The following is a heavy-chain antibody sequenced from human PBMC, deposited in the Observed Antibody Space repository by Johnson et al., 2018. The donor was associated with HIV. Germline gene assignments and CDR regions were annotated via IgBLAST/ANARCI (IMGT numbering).Heavy chain of an antibody. V-gene: IGHV3-15*01. J-gene: IGHJ3*02. D-gene: IGHD6-13*01. Sequence: VQLVESGGGLVKPGGSLRLSCAASGFTFSNAWMSWVRQATGKGLEWVGRIKRKTDGGTTDYTAPVKGRFTISRDDSKNTLYLQMNSLKTEDTAVYYCTTDLAAVGSGAFDIWGQGTMVTVSS. CDR1: GFTFSNAW. CDR3: TTDLAAVGSGAFDI. CDR2: IKRKTDGGTT.